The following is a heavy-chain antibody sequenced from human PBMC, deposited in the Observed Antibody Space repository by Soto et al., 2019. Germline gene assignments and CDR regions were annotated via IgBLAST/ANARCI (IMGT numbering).Heavy chain of an antibody. CDR1: GYTFTSYG. Sequence: ASVKVSCKASGYTFTSYGISWVRQAPGQGLEWMGWISAYNGNTHYAQKPQGRVTMTTDTSTSTAYMELRSLSSDDTAVYYCARAGRYSSGWYDSYNWFDPWGQGTLVTVSS. D-gene: IGHD6-19*01. CDR2: ISAYNGNT. CDR3: ARAGRYSSGWYDSYNWFDP. J-gene: IGHJ5*02. V-gene: IGHV1-18*04.